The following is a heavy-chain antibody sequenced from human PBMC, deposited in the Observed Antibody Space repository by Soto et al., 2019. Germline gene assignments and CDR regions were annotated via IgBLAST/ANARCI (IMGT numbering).Heavy chain of an antibody. D-gene: IGHD2-15*01. V-gene: IGHV3-23*01. CDR2: ISGSGGST. J-gene: IGHJ4*02. CDR1: GFTFSSYA. CDR3: ANNRLGIGGSGGSCYLG. Sequence: GGSLRLSCAASGFTFSSYAMSWVRQAPGKGLEWVSAISGSGGSTYYADSVKGRFTISRDNSKNTLYLQMNSLRAEDTAVYYCANNRLGIGGSGGSCYLGWGQGTLVTVSS.